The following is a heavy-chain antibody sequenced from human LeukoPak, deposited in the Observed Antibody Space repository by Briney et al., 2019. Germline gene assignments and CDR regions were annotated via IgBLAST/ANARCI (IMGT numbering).Heavy chain of an antibody. Sequence: PSETLSLTCTVSGGSISSSSYYWGWIRQPPGKGLEWIGSIYYSGSTYYNPSLKSRVTISVDTSKNQFSLKLSSVTAADTAVYYCARCLSRSYTEVDYWGQGTLVTVSS. J-gene: IGHJ4*02. CDR2: IYYSGST. CDR1: GGSISSSSYY. CDR3: ARCLSRSYTEVDY. D-gene: IGHD1-26*01. V-gene: IGHV4-39*07.